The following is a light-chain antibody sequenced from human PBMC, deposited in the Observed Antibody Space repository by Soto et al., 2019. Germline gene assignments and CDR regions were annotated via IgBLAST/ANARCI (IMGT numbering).Light chain of an antibody. CDR1: QSISSY. CDR2: AAS. CDR3: QQYDTYWT. V-gene: IGKV1-39*01. Sequence: EIQMTKCPSSLYPSVGYRVSITFRASQSISSYLNWYQQKPGKAPKLLIYAASSLQSGVPSRFSGSRSGTEFTLTISSLQPDDIATYYCQQYDTYWTFGQGTNVDI. J-gene: IGKJ1*01.